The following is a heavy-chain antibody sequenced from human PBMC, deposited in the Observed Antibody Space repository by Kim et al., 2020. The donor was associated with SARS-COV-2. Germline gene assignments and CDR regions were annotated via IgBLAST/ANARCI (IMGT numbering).Heavy chain of an antibody. V-gene: IGHV3-7*03. J-gene: IGHJ4*02. Sequence: GGSLRLSCAASGFTFSNYWLNWVRQAPGKGLEWVANIKQDGSEKYYVDSVKGRFTISRDNAKNSLYLQMNSLRAEDTAVYYCARDGRHTYGPDYWGQGTL. D-gene: IGHD5-18*01. CDR1: GFTFSNYW. CDR3: ARDGRHTYGPDY. CDR2: IKQDGSEK.